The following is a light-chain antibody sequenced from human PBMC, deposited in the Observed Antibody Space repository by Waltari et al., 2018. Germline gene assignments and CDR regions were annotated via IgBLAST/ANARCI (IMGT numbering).Light chain of an antibody. CDR3: QQYHRYSA. Sequence: DIQMTQSPSTLAASVGDRVTITCRASQTIVGWLAWYQQKPGKAPKLLIYKASILESGVPSRFTGSASGTEFTLTISSLQTDDFATYYCQQYHRYSAFGQGTKVEIK. V-gene: IGKV1-5*03. CDR2: KAS. CDR1: QTIVGW. J-gene: IGKJ1*01.